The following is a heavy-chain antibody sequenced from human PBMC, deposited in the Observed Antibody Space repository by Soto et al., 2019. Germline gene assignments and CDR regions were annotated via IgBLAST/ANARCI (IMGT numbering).Heavy chain of an antibody. J-gene: IGHJ4*02. CDR3: ARLPDVDTAMVFDY. D-gene: IGHD5-18*01. CDR2: IYYSGST. CDR1: GGSISSSSYY. Sequence: QLQLQESGPGLVKPSETLSLTCTVSGGSISSSSYYWGWIRQPPGKGLEWIGSIYYSGSTYYNPSLKSRVTRSVDTSKNQFSLKLSSVTAADTAVYYCARLPDVDTAMVFDYWGQGTLVTVSS. V-gene: IGHV4-39*01.